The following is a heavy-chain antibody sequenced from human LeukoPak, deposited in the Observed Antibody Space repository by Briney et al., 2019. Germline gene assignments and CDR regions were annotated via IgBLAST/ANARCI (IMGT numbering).Heavy chain of an antibody. CDR3: ARDRPFGV. J-gene: IGHJ4*02. Sequence: SETLSLTRTVSGGSVSSYYWSWIRQPPGKGLEWIGYIDDSGSANYNPSLKSRVTISGDTSKNQFSLKLSSVTAADTAMYYCARDRPFGVWGQGTQVTVSS. CDR1: GGSVSSYY. CDR2: IDDSGSA. D-gene: IGHD3-10*01. V-gene: IGHV4-59*02.